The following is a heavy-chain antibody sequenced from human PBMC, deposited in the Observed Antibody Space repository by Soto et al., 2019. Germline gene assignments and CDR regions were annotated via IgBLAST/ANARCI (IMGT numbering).Heavy chain of an antibody. V-gene: IGHV4-39*01. J-gene: IGHJ3*01. CDR1: DGTLSSGTHY. Sequence: QLQLQESGPGLVKPSETMPLTCTVSDGTLSSGTHYWAWIRQPPGKGLEWIGSVKYSGHTYYSPSLKSRVTISVDTSKNQFSLKLSSVTASDTAVYYCARQRAWYGEWAFDVWGQGSMVTVSS. CDR2: VKYSGHT. CDR3: ARQRAWYGEWAFDV. D-gene: IGHD3-10*01.